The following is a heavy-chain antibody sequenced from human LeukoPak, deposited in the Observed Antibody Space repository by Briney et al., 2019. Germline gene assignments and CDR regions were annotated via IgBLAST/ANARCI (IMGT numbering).Heavy chain of an antibody. Sequence: ASVKVSCKAYGHTFTSYYMHWVRQAPGQGLEWMGIINPSGGSTSYAQKFQGRVTMTRDTSTSTVYMELSSLRSEDTAVYYCARGKDSSSPRNHDAFDIWGQGTMVTVSS. D-gene: IGHD6-13*01. CDR1: GHTFTSYY. CDR2: INPSGGST. J-gene: IGHJ3*02. CDR3: ARGKDSSSPRNHDAFDI. V-gene: IGHV1-46*01.